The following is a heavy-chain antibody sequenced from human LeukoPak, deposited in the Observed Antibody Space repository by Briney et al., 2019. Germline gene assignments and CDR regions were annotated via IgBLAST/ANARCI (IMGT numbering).Heavy chain of an antibody. CDR1: GGTFSSYA. CDR2: INPRGGST. CDR3: ARDQDETSGYIDF. Sequence: GASVKVSCKASGGTFSSYAISWLRQAPGQGLEWVGIINPRGGSTSYAHKFQGRVTMTGDTSTSTVYMELSSLRSEDTAVYYCARDQDETSGYIDFWGQGTLVTVSS. V-gene: IGHV1-46*01. D-gene: IGHD3-22*01. J-gene: IGHJ4*02.